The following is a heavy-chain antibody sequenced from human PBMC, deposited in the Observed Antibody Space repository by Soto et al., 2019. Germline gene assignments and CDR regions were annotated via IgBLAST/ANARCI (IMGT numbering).Heavy chain of an antibody. CDR2: IIPIFGTA. D-gene: IGHD6-25*01. Sequence: QVQLVQSGAEVKNPGSSVKVSCKASGGTFTSYAITWVRQAPGQGLEWMGGIIPIFGTANYAQKFQGRVTITADKSTRTVYMEVSSLTSEDTAVYYCGRDRLPIKYYFDYWGQGTLVTVSS. J-gene: IGHJ4*02. CDR1: GGTFTSYA. CDR3: GRDRLPIKYYFDY. V-gene: IGHV1-69*06.